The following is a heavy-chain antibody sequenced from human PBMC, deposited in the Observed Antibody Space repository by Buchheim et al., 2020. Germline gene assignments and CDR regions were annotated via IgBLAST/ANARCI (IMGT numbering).Heavy chain of an antibody. D-gene: IGHD3-22*01. CDR3: AKRGYYDSSGYYLLTFDY. CDR2: IGGSGGST. V-gene: IGHV3-23*01. CDR1: GFTFSSYA. Sequence: EVQLLESGGGLVQPGGSLRLSCAASGFTFSSYAMNWVRQAPGKGLEWVSGIGGSGGSTYYADAVKGRFTISRDNSKNTVYLQMNSLRAEDTAVYYCAKRGYYDSSGYYLLTFDYWGQGTL. J-gene: IGHJ4*02.